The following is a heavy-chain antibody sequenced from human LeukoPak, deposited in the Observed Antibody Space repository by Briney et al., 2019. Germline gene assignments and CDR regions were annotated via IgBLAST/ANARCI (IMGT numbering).Heavy chain of an antibody. V-gene: IGHV4-39*07. CDR1: GGSFSSYY. D-gene: IGHD5-12*01. J-gene: IGHJ5*02. CDR2: IYYSGST. Sequence: SETLSLTCAVYGGSFSSYYWGWIRQPPGKGLEWIGSIYYSGSTYYNPSLKSRVTISVDTSKNQFSLKLSSVTAADTAVYYCARVAATIRNWFDPWGQGTLVTVSS. CDR3: ARVAATIRNWFDP.